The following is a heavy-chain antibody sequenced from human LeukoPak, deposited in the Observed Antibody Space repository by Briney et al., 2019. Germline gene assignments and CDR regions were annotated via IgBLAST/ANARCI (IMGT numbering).Heavy chain of an antibody. D-gene: IGHD1-26*01. CDR3: ASGRELDYFDY. CDR1: GGSISSGSYY. CDR2: LYTSGST. V-gene: IGHV4-61*02. Sequence: SETLSLTCTVSGGSISSGSYYWSWLRQPAGKGPEWIGRLYTSGSTDYNPSLKSRVTISVDTSKNQFSLKLSSVTAADTAVYYCASGRELDYFDYWGQGTLVTVSS. J-gene: IGHJ4*02.